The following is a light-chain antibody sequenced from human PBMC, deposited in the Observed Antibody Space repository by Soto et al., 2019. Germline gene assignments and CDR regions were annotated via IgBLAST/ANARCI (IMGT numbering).Light chain of an antibody. Sequence: EFVLTQSPGTLSLSPGARAPLSCRARQTVRNNYLAWSQQKPGQAPRLLIYDASSRATGIPDRFSGSGSGTDFTLTISRLEPEDSAVYYCQQHGTTFGQGTKVDIK. V-gene: IGKV3-20*01. CDR3: QQHGTT. J-gene: IGKJ1*01. CDR1: QTVRNNY. CDR2: DAS.